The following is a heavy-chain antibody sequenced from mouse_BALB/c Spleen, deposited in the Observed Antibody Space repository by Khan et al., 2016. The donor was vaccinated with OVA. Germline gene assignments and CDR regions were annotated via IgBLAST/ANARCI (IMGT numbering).Heavy chain of an antibody. Sequence: VQLQESGAELARPGASVKLSCKASGYIFTDYNINWMRQRTGQGLEWIGEIYPGSDNTYYNEWFKGKATLTVDKSYSTAYMHLSSLKSEDSAVYFCTREWAAWFPYWGQGTLVTVSA. CDR2: IYPGSDNT. CDR1: GYIFTDYN. CDR3: TREWAAWFPY. J-gene: IGHJ3*01. V-gene: IGHV1-77*01.